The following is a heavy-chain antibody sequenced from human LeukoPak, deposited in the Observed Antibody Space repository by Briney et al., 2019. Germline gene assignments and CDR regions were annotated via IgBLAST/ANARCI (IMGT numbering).Heavy chain of an antibody. D-gene: IGHD6-13*01. V-gene: IGHV5-51*01. CDR1: GYSFTTYW. CDR3: ARSFIPGTESAGDY. J-gene: IGHJ4*02. Sequence: GESLKISCKGSGYSFTTYWIAWVRQMPGKGLEWMGIIYPGDSDTRYSPSFPGQVTISADKSISTAYLQWSSLKASDTAMYYCARSFIPGTESAGDYWGQGTLVTVSS. CDR2: IYPGDSDT.